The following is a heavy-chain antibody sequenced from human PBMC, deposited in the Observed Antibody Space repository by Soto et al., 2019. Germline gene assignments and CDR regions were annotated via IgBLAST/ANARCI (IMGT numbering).Heavy chain of an antibody. Sequence: GGSLRLSCAASGFTFSSYGMHWVRQAPGKGLEWVAVIWYDGSNKYYADSVKGRFTISRDNSKNTLYLQMNSLRAEDTAVYYCARDIDYYYYYGMDVWGQGTTVTV. CDR2: IWYDGSNK. V-gene: IGHV3-33*01. CDR1: GFTFSSYG. CDR3: ARDIDYYYYYGMDV. J-gene: IGHJ6*02. D-gene: IGHD3-16*02.